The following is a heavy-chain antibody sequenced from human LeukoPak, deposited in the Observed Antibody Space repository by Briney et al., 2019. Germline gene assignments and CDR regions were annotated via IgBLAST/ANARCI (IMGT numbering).Heavy chain of an antibody. CDR1: GFTFNTYR. CDR3: AGCSGWYMGAPFDY. J-gene: IGHJ4*02. V-gene: IGHV3-48*04. CDR2: SSYSGSII. D-gene: IGHD6-19*01. Sequence: GGSLRLSCAASGFTFNTYRMNWVRQAPGKGLEWVAYSSYSGSIIYYADSVKGRFTISRDNSKNLLYLQMSSLRAEDTATYYCAGCSGWYMGAPFDYWGQGTLVTVSS.